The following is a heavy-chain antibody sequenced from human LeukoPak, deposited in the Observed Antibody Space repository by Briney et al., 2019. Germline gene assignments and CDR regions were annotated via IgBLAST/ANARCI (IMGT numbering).Heavy chain of an antibody. J-gene: IGHJ4*02. CDR3: TRAVAGHPD. CDR1: GVPFSNYY. Sequence: EPSETLSLTCAVSGVPFSNYYWSWVRQSPRQGLEWIGEIIHSGYTNYSPSLKSRVTMSIDTSKNQFSLKLTSVTAADAGVYYCTRAVAGHPDWGQGTLVTVSS. V-gene: IGHV4-34*12. CDR2: IIHSGYT. D-gene: IGHD6-19*01.